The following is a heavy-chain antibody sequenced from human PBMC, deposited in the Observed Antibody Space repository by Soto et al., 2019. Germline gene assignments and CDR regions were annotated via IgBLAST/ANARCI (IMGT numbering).Heavy chain of an antibody. J-gene: IGHJ4*02. CDR3: AKEVWGYCSGGTCYSFDY. CDR2: MSYDGSNK. D-gene: IGHD2-15*01. CDR1: GFTFSNYC. Sequence: PGGSLRLSCAASGFTFSNYCMHWVRPAPGKGLEWVAVMSYDGSNKYYADSVKGRFTISRDNSKNTLYLQMNSLRAEDTAVYYCAKEVWGYCSGGTCYSFDYWGQGTLVTVSS. V-gene: IGHV3-30*18.